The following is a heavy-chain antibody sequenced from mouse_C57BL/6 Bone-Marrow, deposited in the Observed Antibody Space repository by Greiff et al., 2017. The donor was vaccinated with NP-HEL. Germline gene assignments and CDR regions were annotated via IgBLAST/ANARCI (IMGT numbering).Heavy chain of an antibody. D-gene: IGHD4-1*01. V-gene: IGHV5-4*01. CDR2: ISDGGSYT. CDR3: ASYHLTPVYAMDY. CDR1: GFTFSSYA. J-gene: IGHJ4*01. Sequence: EVQVVESGGGLVKPGGSLKLSCAASGFTFSSYAMSWVRQTPEKRLEWVATISDGGSYTYYPDNVKGRFTISRDNAKNNLYLQMSHLKSEDTAMYYCASYHLTPVYAMDYWGQGTSVTVSS.